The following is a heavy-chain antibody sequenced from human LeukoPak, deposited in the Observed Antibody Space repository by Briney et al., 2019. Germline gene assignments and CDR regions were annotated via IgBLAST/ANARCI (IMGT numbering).Heavy chain of an antibody. D-gene: IGHD3-10*01. J-gene: IGHJ3*01. Sequence: PGGSLRLSCAASGFTFSSYSMNWVRQAPGKGLEWVSSISSSSSYIYYADSVKGRFTISRDNAKNSLYLQMNSLRAEDTAVYYCARESGFGELFPFAFDFWGRGTMVTVSS. CDR1: GFTFSSYS. CDR3: ARESGFGELFPFAFDF. CDR2: ISSSSSYI. V-gene: IGHV3-21*01.